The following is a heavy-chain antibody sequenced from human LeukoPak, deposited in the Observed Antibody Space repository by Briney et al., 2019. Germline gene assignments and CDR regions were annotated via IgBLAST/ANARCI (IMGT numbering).Heavy chain of an antibody. D-gene: IGHD2-2*01. CDR1: GGTFSSYA. CDR2: INPNSGGT. Sequence: ASVKVSCKASGGTFSSYAISWVRQAPGQGLEWMGWINPNSGGTNYAQKFQGRVTMTRDTSISTAYMELSRLRSDDTAVYYCARDPCFRGSTSCPEYYMDVWGKGTTVTISS. V-gene: IGHV1-2*02. J-gene: IGHJ6*03. CDR3: ARDPCFRGSTSCPEYYMDV.